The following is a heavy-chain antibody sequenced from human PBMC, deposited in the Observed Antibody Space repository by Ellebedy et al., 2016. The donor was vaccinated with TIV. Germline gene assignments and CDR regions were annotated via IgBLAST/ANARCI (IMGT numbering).Heavy chain of an antibody. Sequence: GGSLRLSXAASGFTFSSYAMSWVRQAPGKGLEWLSTISDSTYTTYYADSVRGRFTISRDNSKNTLYLQMNSLRAEDTAVYYCARVEPFYCSSTSCKNLGSDYWGQGTLVTVSS. CDR2: ISDSTYTT. V-gene: IGHV3-23*01. D-gene: IGHD2-2*01. CDR1: GFTFSSYA. CDR3: ARVEPFYCSSTSCKNLGSDY. J-gene: IGHJ4*02.